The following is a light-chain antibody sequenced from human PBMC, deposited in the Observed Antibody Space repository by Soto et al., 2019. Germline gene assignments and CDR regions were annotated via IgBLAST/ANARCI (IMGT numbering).Light chain of an antibody. CDR3: QSHDTKLDSVV. J-gene: IGLJ2*01. CDR2: GNT. V-gene: IGLV1-40*01. CDR1: SSNIGANYD. Sequence: QSVLTQPTSVSGAPGQTVTISSTGSSSNIGANYDVNWYQQLPGTAPKVLIYGNTNRPSGVPDRFSASKSGTSASLAITGLQAEDEADYYCQSHDTKLDSVVFSGGTKLTVL.